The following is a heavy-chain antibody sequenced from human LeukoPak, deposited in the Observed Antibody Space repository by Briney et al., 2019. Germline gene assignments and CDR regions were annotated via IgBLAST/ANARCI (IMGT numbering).Heavy chain of an antibody. Sequence: GGSLRLSCAASGFTFSSYWMHWVRQAPGKGLVWVSRINSDGSSTSYADSVKGRFTISRDNSKNTLFLQMNSLRAEDTAVYYCAKDIAAAGGPCAYWGRGTLVTVSS. J-gene: IGHJ4*02. V-gene: IGHV3-74*01. CDR2: INSDGSST. CDR3: AKDIAAAGGPCAY. D-gene: IGHD6-13*01. CDR1: GFTFSSYW.